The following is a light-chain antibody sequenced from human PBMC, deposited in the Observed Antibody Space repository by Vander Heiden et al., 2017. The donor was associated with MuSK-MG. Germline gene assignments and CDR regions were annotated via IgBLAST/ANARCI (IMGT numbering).Light chain of an antibody. J-gene: IGLJ1*01. CDR2: DVN. CDR3: YSFAGSYSYV. CDR1: NRDLGGYNY. Sequence: QSALTPPRSVSGSPGQSVTISCPGTNRDLGGYNYLSRYQQHPVKAPKVMIYDVNKRPSGVPDRFSGSKSGNTASLTISGLQAEDEADYYCYSFAGSYSYVFGSGTKVTVL. V-gene: IGLV2-11*01.